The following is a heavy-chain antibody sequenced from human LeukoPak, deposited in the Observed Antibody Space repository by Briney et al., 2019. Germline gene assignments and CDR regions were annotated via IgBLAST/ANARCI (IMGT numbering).Heavy chain of an antibody. D-gene: IGHD6-19*01. V-gene: IGHV1-2*02. J-gene: IGHJ4*02. CDR3: ARAVAVAGIRPGGY. CDR2: INPNSGGT. CDR1: GYTFTGYY. Sequence: ASVNVSCKASGYTFTGYYMHWVRQAPGQGLEWMGWINPNSGGTNYAQKFQGRVTMTRDTSISTAYMELSRLRSDDTAVYYCARAVAVAGIRPGGYWGQGTLVTVSS.